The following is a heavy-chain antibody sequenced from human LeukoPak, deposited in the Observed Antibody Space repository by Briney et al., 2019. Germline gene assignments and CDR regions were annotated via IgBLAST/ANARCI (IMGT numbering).Heavy chain of an antibody. Sequence: ASETLSLTCAVYGVSFSGYYWSWIRQPPGKGLEWIGEINHSGSTNYNPSLKSRVTISVDTSKNQFSLKLSSVTAADTAVYYCASRDGYNRRLGDYWGQGTLVTVSS. V-gene: IGHV4-34*01. J-gene: IGHJ4*02. D-gene: IGHD5-24*01. CDR3: ASRDGYNRRLGDY. CDR1: GVSFSGYY. CDR2: INHSGST.